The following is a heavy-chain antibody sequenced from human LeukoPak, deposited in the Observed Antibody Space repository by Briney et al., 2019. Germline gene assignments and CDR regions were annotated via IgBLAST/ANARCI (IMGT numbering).Heavy chain of an antibody. V-gene: IGHV4-4*07. J-gene: IGHJ4*02. CDR2: IYVTGST. D-gene: IGHD1-26*01. Sequence: SSETLSLTCTVSGGSISGYFWNWIRQPAGQGLEWIGRIYVTGSTNYNPSLKSRVTMSVDMSKNQFSLNLTSVTAADTAVYYCARLFRGNYPGYLDSWGQGALVTVSS. CDR1: GGSISGYF. CDR3: ARLFRGNYPGYLDS.